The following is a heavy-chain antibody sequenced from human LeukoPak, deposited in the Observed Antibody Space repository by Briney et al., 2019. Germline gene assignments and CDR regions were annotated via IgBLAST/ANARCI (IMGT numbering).Heavy chain of an antibody. V-gene: IGHV3-23*01. Sequence: GGSLRLSCAASGFTFSNYGMSWIRQAPGKGLEWVSIISGSGSSTYNAGSVKGRFTISRDNSKNTLYLQMNSLRAEDTAVYYCAKGEAAAGSSSWFDPWGQGTLVTVSS. D-gene: IGHD6-13*01. CDR2: ISGSGSST. J-gene: IGHJ5*02. CDR1: GFTFSNYG. CDR3: AKGEAAAGSSSWFDP.